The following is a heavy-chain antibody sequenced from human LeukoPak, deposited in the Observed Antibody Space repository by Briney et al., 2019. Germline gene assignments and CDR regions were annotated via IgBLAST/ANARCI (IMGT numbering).Heavy chain of an antibody. CDR3: ARVLNYYDSSPDY. CDR1: GYTFTSYY. Sequence: GASVKVSCKASGYTFTSYYIHWVRQAPGQGLEWMGWINTNTGNPTYAQGFTGRFVFSLDTSVSTAYLQISSLKAEDTAVYYCARVLNYYDSSPDYWGQGTLVTVSS. CDR2: INTNTGNP. V-gene: IGHV7-4-1*02. D-gene: IGHD3-22*01. J-gene: IGHJ4*02.